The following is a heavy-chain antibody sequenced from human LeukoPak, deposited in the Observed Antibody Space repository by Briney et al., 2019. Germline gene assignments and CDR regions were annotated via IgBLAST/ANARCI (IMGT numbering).Heavy chain of an antibody. CDR1: GGSINNNSYY. Sequence: SETLSLTCTVSGGSINNNSYYWGWIRQPPGKGLEWIGSIYYSGSTYYNPSLKSRVTISVDTSKNQFSLKLSSATAADTTVYYCARRVWFGTRRWFDPWGQGTPVTVSS. CDR3: ARRVWFGTRRWFDP. J-gene: IGHJ5*02. CDR2: IYYSGST. V-gene: IGHV4-39*01. D-gene: IGHD3-10*01.